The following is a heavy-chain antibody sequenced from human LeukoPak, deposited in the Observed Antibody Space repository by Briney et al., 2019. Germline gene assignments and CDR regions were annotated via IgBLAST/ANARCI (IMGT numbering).Heavy chain of an antibody. CDR3: ARLNGGPFDY. CDR2: IFPSGTTSGNP. CDR1: GFSISRGYY. J-gene: IGHJ4*02. Sequence: SETLSLTCDVSGFSISRGYYWGWIRQPPGKGLEWIGVIFPSGTTSGNPYYNPSLQSRVSISIDTSNNRFSLTLSSVTAADTAVYYCARLNGGPFDYWGQGTLVIVSS. D-gene: IGHD3-16*01. V-gene: IGHV4-38-2*01.